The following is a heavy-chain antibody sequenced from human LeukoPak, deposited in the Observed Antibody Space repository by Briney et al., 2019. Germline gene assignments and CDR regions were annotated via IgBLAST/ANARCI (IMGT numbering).Heavy chain of an antibody. CDR3: TNHYYDSSGYYYGRFDP. CDR2: IRSKAYGGTT. D-gene: IGHD3-22*01. Sequence: GGSLRLSXSASGFTFGDYAMSWFRQAPGKGLEWVGFIRSKAYGGTTEYAASVNGRFTISRDDSKSIAYLQMNSLKTEDTAVYYCTNHYYDSSGYYYGRFDPWGQGTLVTVSS. J-gene: IGHJ5*02. V-gene: IGHV3-49*03. CDR1: GFTFGDYA.